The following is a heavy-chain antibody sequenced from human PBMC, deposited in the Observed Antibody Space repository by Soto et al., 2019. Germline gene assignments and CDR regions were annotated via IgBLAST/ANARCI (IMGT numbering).Heavy chain of an antibody. CDR3: GRLEGLATISYYFDY. V-gene: IGHV4-39*01. D-gene: IGHD3-9*01. CDR2: VYYSGST. CDR1: GGSVSSSSYY. Sequence: QLQLQESGPGLVKPSETLSLTCTVSGGSVSSSSYYWGWVRQPPGKGLEWIGSVYYSGSTYYNPSLESRFTISVDKSKNQFALTLMSLSAADTAVYYCGRLEGLATISYYFDYWGQGALVTVSS. J-gene: IGHJ4*02.